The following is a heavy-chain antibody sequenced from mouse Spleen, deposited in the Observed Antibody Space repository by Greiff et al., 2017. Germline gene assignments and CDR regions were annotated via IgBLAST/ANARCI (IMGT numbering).Heavy chain of an antibody. CDR3: TGIYYYGSSRYWYFDV. CDR1: GYTFTSYW. CDR2: IYPGNSDT. D-gene: IGHD1-1*01. J-gene: IGHJ1*01. V-gene: IGHV1-5*01. Sequence: EVQLQQSGTVLARPGASVKMSCKTSGYTFTSYWMHWVKQRPGQGLEWIGAIYPGNSDTSYNQKFKGKAKLTAVTSASTAYMELSSLTNEDSAVYYCTGIYYYGSSRYWYFDVWGAGTTVTVSS.